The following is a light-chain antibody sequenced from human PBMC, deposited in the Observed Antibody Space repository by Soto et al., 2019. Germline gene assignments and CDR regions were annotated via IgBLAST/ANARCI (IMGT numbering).Light chain of an antibody. V-gene: IGKV3-20*01. J-gene: IGKJ1*01. CDR2: GAS. CDR1: QSLTSTY. Sequence: EIVLTQSPGTLSLSPGERATLSCRASQSLTSTYLAWYQQRPGQAPRLLIYGASSRATGIPDRFSGSGSGTDFTLTINRLEPEDFATYYCQQYTSYSTFGQGTKVEIK. CDR3: QQYTSYST.